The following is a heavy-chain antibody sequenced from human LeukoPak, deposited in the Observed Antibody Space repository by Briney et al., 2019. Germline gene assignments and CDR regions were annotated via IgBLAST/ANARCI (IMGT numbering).Heavy chain of an antibody. V-gene: IGHV1-69*06. D-gene: IGHD3-22*01. CDR3: ATLSTYYYDSSGSDFDY. J-gene: IGHJ4*02. CDR1: GGTFSSYA. Sequence: GASVKVSCKASGGTFSSYAISWVRQAPGQGLEWMGGIIPIFGTANYAQKFQGRVTITADKSTSTAYMELSSLRSEDTAVYYCATLSTYYYDSSGSDFDYWGQGTLVTVSS. CDR2: IIPIFGTA.